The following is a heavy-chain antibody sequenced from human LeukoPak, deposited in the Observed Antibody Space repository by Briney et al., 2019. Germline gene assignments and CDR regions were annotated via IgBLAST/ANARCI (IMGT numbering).Heavy chain of an antibody. V-gene: IGHV1-2*02. J-gene: IGHJ6*02. CDR3: ARAVVVPAAMINYYYYGMDV. CDR2: INPNSGGT. Sequence: ASVKVSCKASGYTFTGYYMHWVRQAPGQGLEWMGWINPNSGGTNYAQKFQGRVTMTRDTSISTAYMELSRLRSDDTAVYYCARAVVVPAAMINYYYYGMDVWGQGATVTVSS. D-gene: IGHD2-2*01. CDR1: GYTFTGYY.